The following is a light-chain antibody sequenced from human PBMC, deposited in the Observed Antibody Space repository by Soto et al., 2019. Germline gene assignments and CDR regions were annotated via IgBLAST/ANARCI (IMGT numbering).Light chain of an antibody. J-gene: IGLJ1*01. V-gene: IGLV2-11*01. CDR3: CSSPGISCV. Sequence: QSVLTQPRSVSGSPGQSVTISCTGTSSDVGAYNYVSWYQKYPGKAPKLIIYDVTKRPSGVPDRFSGSKSGNTASLTISGLQAEDEADYYCCSSPGISCVFGTGTKVTVL. CDR1: SSDVGAYNY. CDR2: DVT.